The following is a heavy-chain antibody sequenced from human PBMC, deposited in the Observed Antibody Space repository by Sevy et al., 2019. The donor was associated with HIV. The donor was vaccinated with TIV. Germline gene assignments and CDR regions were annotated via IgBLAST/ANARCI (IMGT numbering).Heavy chain of an antibody. CDR1: GGSISSYY. D-gene: IGHD3-10*01. V-gene: IGHV4-4*07. CDR3: ARDWDYYGSGSYKPNYYYYGMDV. CDR2: IYTSGST. J-gene: IGHJ6*02. Sequence: SETLSLTCTVSGGSISSYYWSWIRQPAGKGLEWIGRIYTSGSTNYNPSPKSRVTMSVDTSKNQFSLKLGSVTAADTAVYYCARDWDYYGSGSYKPNYYYYGMDVWGQGTTVTVSS.